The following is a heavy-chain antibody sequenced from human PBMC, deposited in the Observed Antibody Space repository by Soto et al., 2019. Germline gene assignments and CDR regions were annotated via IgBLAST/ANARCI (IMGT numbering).Heavy chain of an antibody. CDR3: ARLHYYYMDV. CDR2: IYYSGST. J-gene: IGHJ6*03. V-gene: IGHV4-59*08. Sequence: SETLSLTRTVSGGSISSYYWSWIRQPPGKGLEWIGYIYYSGSTNYNPSLKSRVTISVDTSKNQFSLKLSSVTAADTAVYYCARLHYYYMDVWGKGTTVTVSS. CDR1: GGSISSYY.